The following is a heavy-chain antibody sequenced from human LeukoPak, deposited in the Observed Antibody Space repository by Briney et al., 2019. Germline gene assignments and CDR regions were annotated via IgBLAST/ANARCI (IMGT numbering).Heavy chain of an antibody. CDR1: GGSISSSNW. CDR2: IYHSGST. J-gene: IGHJ5*02. Sequence: SETLSLTCAVSGGSISSSNWWSWVRQPPGKGLEWIGEIYHSGSTNYNPSLKSRVTISVDKSKNQFSLKLSSVTAADTAVYYCARQKWELLSNWFDPWGQGTLVTVSS. CDR3: ARQKWELLSNWFDP. V-gene: IGHV4-4*02. D-gene: IGHD1-26*01.